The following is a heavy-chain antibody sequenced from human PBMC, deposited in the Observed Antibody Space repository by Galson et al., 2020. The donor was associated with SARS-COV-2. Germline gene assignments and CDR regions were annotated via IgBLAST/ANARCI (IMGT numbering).Heavy chain of an antibody. CDR3: ARERQQPGGWVDR. CDR1: GDSISSGRYY. Sequence: SETLSLTCSVSGDSISSGRYYWAWIRQPPGKGLEWVGSIFYTGNTYYNPSLGNRLTLSVDTSKNLFPLRLNSLTAADTAVYYCARERQQPGGWVDRWGQGALVTVSA. V-gene: IGHV4-39*06. CDR2: IFYTGNT. J-gene: IGHJ5*02. D-gene: IGHD6-13*01.